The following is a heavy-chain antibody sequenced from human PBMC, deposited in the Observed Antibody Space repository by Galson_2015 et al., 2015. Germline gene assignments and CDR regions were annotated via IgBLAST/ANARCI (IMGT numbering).Heavy chain of an antibody. CDR2: INHSGST. V-gene: IGHV4-34*01. D-gene: IGHD6-13*01. CDR3: ARGLSMAASGYDY. J-gene: IGHJ4*02. Sequence: ETLSLTCAVYGGSFSGYYWSWIRQPPGKGLEWIGEINHSGSTNYHPSLKSRVTMSVDTSKNQFSLRLSSVTAADTAVYYCARGLSMAASGYDYWGQGTLVTVSS. CDR1: GGSFSGYY.